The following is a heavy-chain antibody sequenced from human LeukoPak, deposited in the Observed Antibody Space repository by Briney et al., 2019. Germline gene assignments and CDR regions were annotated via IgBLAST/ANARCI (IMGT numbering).Heavy chain of an antibody. D-gene: IGHD2-15*01. J-gene: IGHJ6*02. Sequence: GASVKVSCKASGYTFTGYYMHWVRQAPGQGLEWMGWINPNSGGTNYAQKCQGRVTMTRDTSISTAYMELSRLRSDDTAVYYCARGVADYYYYGMDVWGQGTTVTVSS. CDR2: INPNSGGT. CDR1: GYTFTGYY. CDR3: ARGVADYYYYGMDV. V-gene: IGHV1-2*02.